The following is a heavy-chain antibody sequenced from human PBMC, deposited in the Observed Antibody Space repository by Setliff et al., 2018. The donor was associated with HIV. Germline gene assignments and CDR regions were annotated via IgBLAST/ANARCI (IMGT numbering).Heavy chain of an antibody. D-gene: IGHD3-22*01. CDR3: ASASRDSSGYLYDAFDI. CDR2: INPSGGST. V-gene: IGHV1-46*01. Sequence: ASVKVSCKASGYTFTSYYMHWVRQAPGQGLEWMGIINPSGGSTSCAQKFQGRVTMTRDTSTSTVYMELSSLRSEDTAVYYCASASRDSSGYLYDAFDIWGQGTMVTVSS. CDR1: GYTFTSYY. J-gene: IGHJ3*02.